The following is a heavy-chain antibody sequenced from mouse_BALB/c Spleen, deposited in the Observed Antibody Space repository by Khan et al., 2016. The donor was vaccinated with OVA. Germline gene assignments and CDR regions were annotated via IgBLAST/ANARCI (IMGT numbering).Heavy chain of an antibody. CDR3: ASHLTGSFTY. Sequence: EVELVESGGDLVKPGGSLKLSCAASGFSFSSYSMSWVRQTPDKRLEWVATISSGGDYTYYPDIVKGRFTISRVNAKNTLYLQMSSLKSEDTAMYYCASHLTGSFTYWGQGTLVTVSA. V-gene: IGHV5-6*01. CDR2: ISSGGDYT. D-gene: IGHD4-1*01. J-gene: IGHJ3*01. CDR1: GFSFSSYS.